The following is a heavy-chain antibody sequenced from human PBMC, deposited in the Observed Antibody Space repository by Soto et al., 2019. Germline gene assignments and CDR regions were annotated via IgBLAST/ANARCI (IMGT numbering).Heavy chain of an antibody. CDR1: GYTFTSYG. D-gene: IGHD2-15*01. CDR2: ISAYNGNT. V-gene: IGHV1-18*01. Sequence: QVQLVQSGAEVKKPGASVKVSCKASGYTFTSYGISWVRQAPGQGLEWMGWISAYNGNTNYSQKRQGRVTMTTDTSTSTVFMALKSLRSDDSAVYYCARPLAPHWYFDLWGGGTLVTVSS. J-gene: IGHJ2*01. CDR3: ARPLAPHWYFDL.